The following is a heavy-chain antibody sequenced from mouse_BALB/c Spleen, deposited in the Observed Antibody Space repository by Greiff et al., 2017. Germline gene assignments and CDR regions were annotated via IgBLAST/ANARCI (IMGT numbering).Heavy chain of an antibody. Sequence: DVKLVESGGGLVKPGGSLKLSCAASGFTFSSYAMSWVRQSPEKRLEWVAEISSGGSYTYYPDTVTGRFTISRDNAKNTLYLEMSSLRSEDTAMYYCARPITTAGAMDYWGQGTSVTVSS. V-gene: IGHV5-9-4*01. CDR1: GFTFSSYA. J-gene: IGHJ4*01. CDR3: ARPITTAGAMDY. CDR2: ISSGGSYT. D-gene: IGHD1-1*01.